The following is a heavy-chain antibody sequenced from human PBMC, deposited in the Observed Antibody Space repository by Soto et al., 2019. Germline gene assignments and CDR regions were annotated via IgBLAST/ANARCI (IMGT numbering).Heavy chain of an antibody. CDR1: GFNFRNYA. CDR2: FSGSGGST. D-gene: IGHD2-8*01. J-gene: IGHJ6*02. CDR3: ARDWTGDTCPYLDV. V-gene: IGHV3-23*01. Sequence: EVQLLESGGGLVQPGGSLRLSCAAAGFNFRNYALTWVRQSPGKGLEWVSTFSGSGGSTYYADSVRGRFTISRDNSKNSLFLQMNSLRVEDTAIYYCARDWTGDTCPYLDVWGQGTTVSVSS.